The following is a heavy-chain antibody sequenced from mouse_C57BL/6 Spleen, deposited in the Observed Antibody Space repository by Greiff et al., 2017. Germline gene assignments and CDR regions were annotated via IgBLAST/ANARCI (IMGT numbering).Heavy chain of an antibody. CDR1: GYAFSSSW. Sequence: VQLQQSGPELVKPGASVKISCKASGYAFSSSWMNWVKQRPGHGLEWIGEILPGSGSTNYNEKFKGKATFTADTSSNTAYMQLSSLTTEDSAIYYCASVPYYYGSSLYFDVWGTGTTVTVSS. D-gene: IGHD1-1*01. V-gene: IGHV1-9*01. CDR2: ILPGSGST. J-gene: IGHJ1*03. CDR3: ASVPYYYGSSLYFDV.